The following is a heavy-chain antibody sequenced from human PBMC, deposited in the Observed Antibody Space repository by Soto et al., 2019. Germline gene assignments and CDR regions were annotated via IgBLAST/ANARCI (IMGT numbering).Heavy chain of an antibody. J-gene: IGHJ6*02. D-gene: IGHD6-6*01. CDR1: GFTFSSSA. CDR3: ARPTRPYSSSVYYYDMDV. Sequence: PGGSLRLSCAASGFTFSSSAMHWARQAPGKGLEWVALISYDGSNKYYADSVKGRFTISRDNSKNTLYLQMNSLRAEDTAVFYCARPTRPYSSSVYYYDMDVWGQGTTVTVSS. V-gene: IGHV3-30-3*01. CDR2: ISYDGSNK.